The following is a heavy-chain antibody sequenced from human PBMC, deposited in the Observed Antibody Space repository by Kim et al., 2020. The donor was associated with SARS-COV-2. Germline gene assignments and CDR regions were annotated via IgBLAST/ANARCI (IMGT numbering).Heavy chain of an antibody. CDR1: GGSISSSSYY. CDR3: ARAYGSGTFDI. CDR2: IYYSGST. V-gene: IGHV4-39*01. J-gene: IGHJ3*02. D-gene: IGHD3-10*01. Sequence: SETLSLTCTVSGGSISSSSYYWGWIRQPPGKGLEWIGSIYYSGSTYYNPSLKSRVTISVDTSKNQFSLKLSSVTAADTAVYYCARAYGSGTFDIWGQGTMVTVSS.